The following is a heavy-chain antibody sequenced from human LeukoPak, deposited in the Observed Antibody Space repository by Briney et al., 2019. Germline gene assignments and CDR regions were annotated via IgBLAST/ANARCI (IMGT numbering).Heavy chain of an antibody. CDR1: GGTFSSYA. CDR2: IIPIFGTA. D-gene: IGHD2-15*01. J-gene: IGHJ4*02. CDR3: ARERYCSGGSCYPRAFDY. Sequence: SVKVSYKASGGTFSSYAISWVRQAPGQGLEWMGGIIPIFGTANYAQKFQGRVTITADESTSTAYMELSSLRSEDTAVYYCARERYCSGGSCYPRAFDYWGQGTLVTVSS. V-gene: IGHV1-69*13.